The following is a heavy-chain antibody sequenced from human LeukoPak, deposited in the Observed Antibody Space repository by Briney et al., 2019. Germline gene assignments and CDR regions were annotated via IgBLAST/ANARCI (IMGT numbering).Heavy chain of an antibody. Sequence: GGSLRLSCAASGSTLSTYSVNWVRQPPGKGLEWVSYISRSSSTIYYADSVKGRSIISRDNAKNSLYLQMNSLRAEDTAVYYCAREAPDYYGSGSYYKSHDYWGQGTLVTVSS. CDR2: ISRSSSTI. D-gene: IGHD3-10*01. CDR3: AREAPDYYGSGSYYKSHDY. J-gene: IGHJ4*02. CDR1: GSTLSTYS. V-gene: IGHV3-48*01.